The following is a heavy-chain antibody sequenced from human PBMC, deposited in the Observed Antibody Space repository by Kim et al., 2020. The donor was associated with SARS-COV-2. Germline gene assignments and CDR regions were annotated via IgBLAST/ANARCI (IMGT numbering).Heavy chain of an antibody. CDR1: GFTFSSYA. J-gene: IGHJ4*01. CDR2: ISGSAGTT. CDR3: AKVLSDSGSYYNGFDY. V-gene: IGHV3-23*01. D-gene: IGHD3-10*01. Sequence: GGSLRLSCAVSGFTFSSYAMNWVRQAPGKGLEWVSGISGSAGTTYYADSVKGRFTIYRDNSKNTLYLQMNSLRAEDTAVYYCAKVLSDSGSYYNGFDYWG.